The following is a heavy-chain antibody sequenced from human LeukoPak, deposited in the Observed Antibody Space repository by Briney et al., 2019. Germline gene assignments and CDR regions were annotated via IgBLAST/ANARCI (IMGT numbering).Heavy chain of an antibody. CDR2: IHTGGSA. CDR3: ASLDY. J-gene: IGHJ4*02. V-gene: IGHV3-66*01. Sequence: GGSLRLSCAASGFTVSSNYMSWVRQASGKGLEWGSVIHTGGSAYYADSVKGRFSISRDNSKNTLYLQMNSLRAEDAAVYFCASLDYWGLGTLVTVSS. CDR1: GFTVSSNY.